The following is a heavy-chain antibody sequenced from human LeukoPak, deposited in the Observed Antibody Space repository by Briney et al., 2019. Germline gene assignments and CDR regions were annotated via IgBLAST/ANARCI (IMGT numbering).Heavy chain of an antibody. J-gene: IGHJ4*02. Sequence: SETLSLTCAVFGGSLSGYYWSWIRQPPGKGLEWIAEVNRSGSPNYNPSLKSRVTISVDKSKNQFSLKLSSVTAADTAVYYCARDFLSSSGTFDYWGQGTLVTVSS. D-gene: IGHD6-6*01. CDR1: GGSLSGYY. CDR3: ARDFLSSSGTFDY. V-gene: IGHV4-34*01. CDR2: VNRSGSP.